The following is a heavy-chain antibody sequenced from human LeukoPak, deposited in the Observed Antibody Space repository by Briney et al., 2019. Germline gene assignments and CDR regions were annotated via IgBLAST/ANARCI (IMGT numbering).Heavy chain of an antibody. CDR3: AKREFPVEVYSSYMGI. J-gene: IGHJ6*03. CDR1: GYTFTSYG. Sequence: ASVKVSCKASGYTFTSYGISWVRQAPGQGLVWMGWISAYNGNIIYAQKLQGRVTMTTDTYTSTAYMGLRSLRSNDTAVYYCAKREFPVEVYSSYMGISGKGTTVTVSS. D-gene: IGHD2-21*01. CDR2: ISAYNGNI. V-gene: IGHV1-18*01.